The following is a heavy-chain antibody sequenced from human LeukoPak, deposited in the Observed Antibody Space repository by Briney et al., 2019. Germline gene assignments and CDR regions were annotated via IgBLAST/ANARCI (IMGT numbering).Heavy chain of an antibody. CDR3: ARTYDFGRGPPGDAFDN. Sequence: GGSLRLSCAASGFTFTIFGFNWVRQAPGKVPEWVSYIDARSGITYYADSVQGRFTISRDNAQESVSLQMNSLRADDTAVYYCARTYDFGRGPPGDAFDNWGPGTLVTVSS. V-gene: IGHV3-48*01. J-gene: IGHJ3*02. CDR1: GFTFTIFG. D-gene: IGHD3-3*01. CDR2: IDARSGIT.